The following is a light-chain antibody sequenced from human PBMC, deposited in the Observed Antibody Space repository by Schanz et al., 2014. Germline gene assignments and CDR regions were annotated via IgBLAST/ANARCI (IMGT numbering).Light chain of an antibody. CDR1: SSDVGGTNY. V-gene: IGLV2-14*01. CDR3: NSFTSSHTHV. Sequence: QSALTQPASVSGSPGQSITLSCTGTSSDVGGTNYVSWYQQHPGKAPKLMIYDVSKRPSGVPDRFSGSKSGNTASLTISGLQAEDEADYYCNSFTSSHTHVFGGGTKLTVL. CDR2: DVS. J-gene: IGLJ3*02.